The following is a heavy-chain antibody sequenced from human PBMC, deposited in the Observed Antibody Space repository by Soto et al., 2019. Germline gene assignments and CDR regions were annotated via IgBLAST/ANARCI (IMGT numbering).Heavy chain of an antibody. CDR3: AASAPPATNYYYAMDV. V-gene: IGHV4-61*01. D-gene: IGHD2-2*01. CDR1: VPPVRRGRLY. CDR2: FYDRGST. Sequence: SGTLSLTCPASVPPVRRGRLYWRCLRRPPGKGLEWIGYFYDRGSTNYNPSLRSRVTMSVDTSKNQFSLKLSSVTAADTAVYYRAASAPPATNYYYAMDVWGQGTTVTVSS. J-gene: IGHJ6*02.